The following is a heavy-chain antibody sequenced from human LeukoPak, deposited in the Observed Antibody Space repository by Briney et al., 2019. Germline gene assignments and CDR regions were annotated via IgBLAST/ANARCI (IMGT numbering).Heavy chain of an antibody. Sequence: GGSLRLSCAASGFTFSSYAMSWVRQAPGKGLEWVSAISGSGGNTYYADSVKGRFTISRDNSKNTLYLQMNSLGAEDTAVYYCAKSPEWLYPNWFDPWGQGTLVTVSS. CDR3: AKSPEWLYPNWFDP. J-gene: IGHJ5*02. CDR2: ISGSGGNT. V-gene: IGHV3-23*01. CDR1: GFTFSSYA. D-gene: IGHD5-12*01.